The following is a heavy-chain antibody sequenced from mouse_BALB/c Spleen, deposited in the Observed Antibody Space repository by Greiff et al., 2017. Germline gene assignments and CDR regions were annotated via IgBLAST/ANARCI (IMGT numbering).Heavy chain of an antibody. Sequence: EVKVEESGGGLVQPGGSRKLSCAASGFTFSSFGMHWVRQAPEKGLEWVAYISSGSSTIYYADTVKGRFTISRDNPKNTLFLQMTSLRSEDTAMYYCARSGLLRYYAMDYWGQGTSVTVSS. D-gene: IGHD1-1*01. CDR1: GFTFSSFG. CDR2: ISSGSSTI. CDR3: ARSGLLRYYAMDY. V-gene: IGHV5-17*02. J-gene: IGHJ4*01.